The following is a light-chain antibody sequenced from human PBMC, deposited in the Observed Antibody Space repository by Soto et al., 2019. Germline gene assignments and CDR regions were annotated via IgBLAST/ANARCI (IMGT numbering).Light chain of an antibody. V-gene: IGKV3-20*01. CDR1: QSVRSN. J-gene: IGKJ4*01. CDR3: QQFSSYPLT. CDR2: DAS. Sequence: EIVMTQSPATLSVSPGERSTLACRASQSVRSNLAWYQQKPGQDTRLLIYDASSRATGIPDRVSGGGSGTDVTLTISRLEPEDFAVYYCQQFSSYPLTFGGGTKVDIK.